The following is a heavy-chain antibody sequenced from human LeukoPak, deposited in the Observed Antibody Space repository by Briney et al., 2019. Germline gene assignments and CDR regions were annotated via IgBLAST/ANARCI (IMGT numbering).Heavy chain of an antibody. CDR1: GFTFSSYG. D-gene: IGHD3-10*01. J-gene: IGHJ4*02. CDR2: IRYDGSNK. V-gene: IGHV3-30*02. Sequence: PGGSLRLXCAASGFTFSSYGMHWVRQAPGKGLEWVAFIRYDGSNKYYADSVKGRFTISRDNSKNTLYLQMNSLRAEDTAVYYCAKDRRGPYYFDYWGQGTLVTVSS. CDR3: AKDRRGPYYFDY.